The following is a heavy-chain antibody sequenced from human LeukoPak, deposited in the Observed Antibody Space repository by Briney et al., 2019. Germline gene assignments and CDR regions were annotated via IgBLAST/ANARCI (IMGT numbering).Heavy chain of an antibody. V-gene: IGHV3-7*01. D-gene: IGHD5-18*01. CDR3: AREGALYSYGGGYFDY. Sequence: GGSLRLSCAASGFTFSRFWMSWVRQAPGRGLEWVANIKQDGSEKYYVDSVKGRFTISRDNAKNSLYLQMNSLRAEDTAVYYCAREGALYSYGGGYFDYWGQGTLVTVSS. CDR1: GFTFSRFW. CDR2: IKQDGSEK. J-gene: IGHJ4*02.